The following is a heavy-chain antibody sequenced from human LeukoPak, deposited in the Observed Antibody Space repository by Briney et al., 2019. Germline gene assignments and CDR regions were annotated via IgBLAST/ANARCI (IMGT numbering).Heavy chain of an antibody. V-gene: IGHV4-61*01. Sequence: SETLSLTCTVSGRSVSSGSYYWSWIRQPPGTGLVWIGYIYYSGSTNYNPSLKSRVTISVDTSKNQFSLKLSSVTAADTAVYYCASDEQVASAFDIWGQGTMVTVSS. CDR2: IYYSGST. CDR1: GRSVSSGSYY. CDR3: ASDEQVASAFDI. D-gene: IGHD1/OR15-1a*01. J-gene: IGHJ3*02.